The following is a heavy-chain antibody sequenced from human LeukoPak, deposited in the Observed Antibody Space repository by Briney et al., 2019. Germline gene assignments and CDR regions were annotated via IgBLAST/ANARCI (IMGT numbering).Heavy chain of an antibody. CDR1: GGSISSSNW. CDR2: IYHSGST. J-gene: IGHJ4*02. D-gene: IGHD3-22*01. CDR3: ARVSGYYRRYFDY. V-gene: IGHV4-4*02. Sequence: SETLSLTCAVSGGSISSSNWWSWVRQPPGRGLEWIGEIYHSGSTNYNPSLKSRVTISVDKSKNQFSLKLSSVTAADTAVYHCARVSGYYRRYFDYWGQGTLVTVSS.